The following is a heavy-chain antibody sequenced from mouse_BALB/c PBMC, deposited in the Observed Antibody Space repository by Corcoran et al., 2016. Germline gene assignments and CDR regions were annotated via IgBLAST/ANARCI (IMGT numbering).Heavy chain of an antibody. J-gene: IGHJ4*01. D-gene: IGHD1-1*02. CDR2: INPYNDGT. V-gene: IGHV1S136*01. CDR3: ARTGIYYAMDY. CDR1: GYTFTSYV. Sequence: EVQLQQSGPELVKSGASVKMSCKASGYTFTSYVMHWVKQKPGQGLEWIGYINPYNDGTKYNEKFKGKATLTSDKSSSTAYMELSSLTSEDSAVYYCARTGIYYAMDYWGQGTSVTVSS.